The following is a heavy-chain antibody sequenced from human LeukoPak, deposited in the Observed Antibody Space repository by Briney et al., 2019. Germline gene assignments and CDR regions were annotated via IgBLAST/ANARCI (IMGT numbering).Heavy chain of an antibody. Sequence: GASVKVSCKASGGTFSSYAISWVRQAPGQGLEWMGGIIPIFGTANYAQKFQGRVTITADESTSTAYMKLSSLRSEDTAVYYCARGRNYDFWSGYSPDYYYGMDVWAKGPRSPSP. CDR3: ARGRNYDFWSGYSPDYYYGMDV. J-gene: IGHJ6*02. D-gene: IGHD3-3*01. CDR1: GGTFSSYA. CDR2: IIPIFGTA. V-gene: IGHV1-69*13.